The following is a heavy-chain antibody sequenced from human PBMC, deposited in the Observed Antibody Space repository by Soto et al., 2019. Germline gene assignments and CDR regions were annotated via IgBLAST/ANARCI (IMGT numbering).Heavy chain of an antibody. J-gene: IGHJ6*02. CDR2: INAGNGNT. CDR1: GYTFTSYA. CDR3: ARERGVSQSVRYYHYGMDV. V-gene: IGHV1-3*01. Sequence: ASVKVSCKASGYTFTSYAMHWVRQAPGQRLEWMGWINAGNGNTKYSQKFQGRVTITRDTSASTAYMELSSLRSEDTAVYYCARERGVSQSVRYYHYGMDVWGQGTTDTGSS. D-gene: IGHD2-8*01.